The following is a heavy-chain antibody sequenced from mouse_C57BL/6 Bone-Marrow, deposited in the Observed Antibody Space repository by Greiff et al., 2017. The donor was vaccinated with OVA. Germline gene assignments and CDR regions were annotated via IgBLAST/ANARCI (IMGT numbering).Heavy chain of an antibody. V-gene: IGHV5-4*01. CDR1: GFTFSSYA. CDR3: AKGLRRGMDY. D-gene: IGHD2-4*01. CDR2: ISDGGSYT. J-gene: IGHJ4*01. Sequence: EVQVVESGGGLVKPGGSLKLSCAASGFTFSSYAMSWVRQTPEKRLEWVATISDGGSYTYYPDNVKGRFTISRDNAKNNLYLQMSHLKSEDTAMYYCAKGLRRGMDYWGQGTSVTVSS.